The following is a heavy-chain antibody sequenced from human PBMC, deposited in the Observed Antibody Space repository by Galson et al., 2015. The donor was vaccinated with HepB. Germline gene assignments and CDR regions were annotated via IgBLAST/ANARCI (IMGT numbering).Heavy chain of an antibody. J-gene: IGHJ4*02. CDR3: ARGSGSYSPFDY. D-gene: IGHD1-26*01. Sequence: SETLSLTCTVSGGSISSYYWSWIRQPPGKGLEWIGYIYYGGSTNYNPSLKSRVTISVDTSKNQFSLKLSSVTAADTAVYYCARGSGSYSPFDYWGQGTLVTVSS. V-gene: IGHV4-59*01. CDR1: GGSISSYY. CDR2: IYYGGST.